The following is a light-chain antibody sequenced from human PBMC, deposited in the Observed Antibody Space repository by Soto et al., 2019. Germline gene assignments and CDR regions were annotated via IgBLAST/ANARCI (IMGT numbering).Light chain of an antibody. CDR1: SSNIGKNF. J-gene: IGLJ2*01. CDR2: ENN. V-gene: IGLV1-51*02. CDR3: ASWDSSLYGVV. Sequence: QSVLTQPPSVSAAPGQKVTISCSGSSSNIGKNFVSWYQQFPGTAPKVLIYENNKRLSGIPDRFSGSKSGTSVTLGITGLQTGDAAFYYCASWDSSLYGVVFGGGTKLTVL.